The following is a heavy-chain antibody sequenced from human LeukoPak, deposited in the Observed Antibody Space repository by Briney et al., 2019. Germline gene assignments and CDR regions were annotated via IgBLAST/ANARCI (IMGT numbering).Heavy chain of an antibody. CDR1: GFTFSSYA. V-gene: IGHV3-30*04. D-gene: IGHD3-22*01. J-gene: IGHJ3*02. CDR3: ARPYYYDSSGYYLDAFDI. CDR2: ISYDGSNK. Sequence: QPGRSLRLSCAASGFTFSSYAMHWVRQAPGKGLEWVAVISYDGSNKYYADSVKGRFTISRDNSKNTLYLQMNSLRAEDTAVYYCARPYYYDSSGYYLDAFDIWGQGTMDTVSS.